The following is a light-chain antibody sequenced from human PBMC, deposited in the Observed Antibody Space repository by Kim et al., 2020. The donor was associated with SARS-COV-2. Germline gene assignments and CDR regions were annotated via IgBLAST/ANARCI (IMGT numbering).Light chain of an antibody. CDR1: QSVISS. CDR2: GAS. CDR3: QQYNDWPYT. V-gene: IGKV3-15*01. J-gene: IGKJ2*01. Sequence: SVSPGERATLSCRASQSVISSLAWYQQKPGQAPRLLIFGASTRATGIPARFSGSGSGTEFTLTISSLQSEDFALYYCQQYNDWPYTFGQGTKLEI.